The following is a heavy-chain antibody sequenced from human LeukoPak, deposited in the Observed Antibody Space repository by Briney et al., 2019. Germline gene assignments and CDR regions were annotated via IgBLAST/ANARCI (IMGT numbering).Heavy chain of an antibody. V-gene: IGHV4-38-2*01. CDR3: ARGSQEYYYCLVV. CDR1: VYSISSGYY. Sequence: SETLSLTCDVSVYSISSGYYWGWIRQPPGKGLEWVGSIYHSGSTYYNPSLKSRVTISADTSKNRFSLKLSTVTATDTAVYYCARGSQEYYYCLVVWGKGTTVTVSS. J-gene: IGHJ6*03. CDR2: IYHSGST.